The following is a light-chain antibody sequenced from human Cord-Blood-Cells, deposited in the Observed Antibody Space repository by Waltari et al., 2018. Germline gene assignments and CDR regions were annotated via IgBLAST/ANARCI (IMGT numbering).Light chain of an antibody. V-gene: IGLV1-47*01. CDR1: SSNIGSNY. CDR3: AAWDDSLSGHYV. CDR2: RNN. Sequence: QSVLTQPPSASGTPGQRVTIPCSGSSSNIGSNYVYWYQQLPGTAPKLLIYRNNRRPSGVPDRFSGSKSGTSASLAISGLRSEDEADYYCAAWDDSLSGHYVFGTGTKVTVL. J-gene: IGLJ1*01.